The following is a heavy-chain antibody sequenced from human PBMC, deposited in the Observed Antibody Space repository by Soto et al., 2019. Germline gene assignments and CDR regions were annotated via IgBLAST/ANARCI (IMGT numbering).Heavy chain of an antibody. CDR1: GFTFSSYG. V-gene: IGHV3-30*18. CDR2: ISYDGSNK. CDR3: AKDTTTVVSEDQFALDY. D-gene: IGHD4-17*01. J-gene: IGHJ4*02. Sequence: QVQLVESGGGVVQPGRSLRLSCAASGFTFSSYGMHWVRQAPGKGLEWVAVISYDGSNKYYADSVKGRFTISRDNSKNXXYLQMNSLRAEDTAVYYCAKDTTTVVSEDQFALDYWGQGTLVTVSS.